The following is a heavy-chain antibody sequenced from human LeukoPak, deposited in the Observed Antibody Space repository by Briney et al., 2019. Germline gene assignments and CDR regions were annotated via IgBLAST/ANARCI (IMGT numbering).Heavy chain of an antibody. Sequence: PGGSLRLSCAASGFTFSSYAMHWVRQAPGKGLEWVSVIYSGGSTYYADSVKGRFTISRDNSKNTLYLQMNSLRAEDTAVYYCARDTSRTYSSSWYGGYYYMDVWGKGTTVTVSS. CDR2: IYSGGST. CDR1: GFTFSSYA. J-gene: IGHJ6*03. V-gene: IGHV3-53*01. D-gene: IGHD6-13*01. CDR3: ARDTSRTYSSSWYGGYYYMDV.